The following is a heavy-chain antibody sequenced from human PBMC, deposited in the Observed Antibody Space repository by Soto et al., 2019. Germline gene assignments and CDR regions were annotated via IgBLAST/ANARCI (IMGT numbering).Heavy chain of an antibody. CDR1: GFTFSDSW. Sequence: EVQLVESGGGLVQPGGSLRLSCAASGFTFSDSWMDWVRLAPGKGPEWVANIKQDGSEKNYVDSVKGRFTISRDNAKNSLYLQMNSLRAEDTAVYYCASLGRHGWGQGTTVTVSS. CDR2: IKQDGSEK. J-gene: IGHJ6*02. V-gene: IGHV3-7*01. CDR3: ASLGRHG. D-gene: IGHD3-16*01.